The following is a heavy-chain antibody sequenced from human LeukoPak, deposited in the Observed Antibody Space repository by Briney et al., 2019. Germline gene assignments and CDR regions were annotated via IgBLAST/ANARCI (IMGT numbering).Heavy chain of an antibody. CDR2: ISGSGGST. Sequence: GGSLRLSCAASGFTFSSYAMSWVRQAPGKGLEWVSAISGSGGSTYYADSVKGRFTISRDNSKNTLYLQMNSLRAEDTALYYCAKAGNYYDSSGSPYYFDYWGQGTLVTVSS. V-gene: IGHV3-23*01. CDR3: AKAGNYYDSSGSPYYFDY. D-gene: IGHD3-22*01. J-gene: IGHJ4*02. CDR1: GFTFSSYA.